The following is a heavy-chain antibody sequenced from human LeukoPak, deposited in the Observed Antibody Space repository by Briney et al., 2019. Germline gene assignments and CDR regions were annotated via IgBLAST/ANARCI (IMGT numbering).Heavy chain of an antibody. Sequence: ASVKVSCKAFGYTITGYYIHWVRHAPGQGLEWMGWINPNNGGTNSAQKFQGRVTMTRDTSIGTAYMELNRLTYDDTAVYYCGRDRHWNQGNFDYWGQGTLVTVSS. CDR2: INPNNGGT. J-gene: IGHJ4*02. CDR3: GRDRHWNQGNFDY. D-gene: IGHD1-1*01. V-gene: IGHV1-2*02. CDR1: GYTITGYY.